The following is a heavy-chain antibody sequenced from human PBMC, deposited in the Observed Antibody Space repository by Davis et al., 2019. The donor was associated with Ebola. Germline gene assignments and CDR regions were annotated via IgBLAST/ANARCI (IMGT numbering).Heavy chain of an antibody. CDR2: IYYSGST. J-gene: IGHJ6*02. CDR1: GGSISSYY. Sequence: MPSETLSLTCTVSGGSISSYYWSWTRQPPGKGLEWIGYIYYSGSTNYNPSLKSRVTISVDTSKNQFSLKLSSVTAADTAVYYCARGDRGYSYGYGDYYYYGMDVWGQGTTVTVSS. V-gene: IGHV4-59*01. CDR3: ARGDRGYSYGYGDYYYYGMDV. D-gene: IGHD5-18*01.